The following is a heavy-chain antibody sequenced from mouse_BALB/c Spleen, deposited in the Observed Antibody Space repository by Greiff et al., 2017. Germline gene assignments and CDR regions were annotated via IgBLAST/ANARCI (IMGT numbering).Heavy chain of an antibody. D-gene: IGHD4-1*01. J-gene: IGHJ4*01. CDR3: ARLLTGTRGAMDY. CDR2: INSDGGST. V-gene: IGHV5-2*01. CDR1: GFTFSSYG. Sequence: EVQRVESGGGLVQPGGSLKLSCAASGFTFSSYGMSWVRKTPEKRLELVAAINSDGGSTYYPDTMERRFIISRDNTKKTLYLQMSSLRSEDTALYYCARLLTGTRGAMDYWGQGTSVTVSS.